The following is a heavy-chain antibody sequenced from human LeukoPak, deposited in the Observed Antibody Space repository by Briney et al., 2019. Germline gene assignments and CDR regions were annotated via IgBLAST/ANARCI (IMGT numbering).Heavy chain of an antibody. V-gene: IGHV3-7*01. J-gene: IGHJ4*02. CDR3: AISHFCSGFY. CDR1: GFTFSSYW. CDR2: IKQDGSER. D-gene: IGHD3-3*02. Sequence: GGSLRLSCAASGFTFSSYWMSWVRQAPGKGLEWVANIKQDGSERYYVDSVKGRFTISRDNGKNSLYLRMNSLRAEDTAVYYCAISHFCSGFYWGQGTMVTVSS.